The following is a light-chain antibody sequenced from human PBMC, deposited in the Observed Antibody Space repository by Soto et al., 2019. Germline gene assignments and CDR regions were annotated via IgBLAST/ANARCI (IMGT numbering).Light chain of an antibody. CDR3: CSYAGSYPVI. J-gene: IGLJ2*01. CDR2: DVS. Sequence: QSALTQPRSVSGSPGQSVTISCTGTSSDVGGYNYVSWYQQHPGKAPKLMIYDVSKRPSGVPDRFSVSKSGNTASLTISGLQAADEADYYCCSYAGSYPVIFGGGTQLTVL. CDR1: SSDVGGYNY. V-gene: IGLV2-11*01.